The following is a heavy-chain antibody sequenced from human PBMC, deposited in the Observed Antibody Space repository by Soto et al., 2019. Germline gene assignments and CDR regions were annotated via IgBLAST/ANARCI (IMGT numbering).Heavy chain of an antibody. D-gene: IGHD2-2*03. V-gene: IGHV3-23*01. CDR3: AKPSGYCSSTSCPNDAFDI. CDR2: ISGSGGST. Sequence: QPGGSLRLSCAASGFTFSSYVMSWVRQAPGKRLQWVSAISGSGGSTYYADSVKGRFTISRDNSKNTLYLQMNSLRAEDTAVYYCAKPSGYCSSTSCPNDAFDIWGQGTMVTVSS. J-gene: IGHJ3*02. CDR1: GFTFSSYV.